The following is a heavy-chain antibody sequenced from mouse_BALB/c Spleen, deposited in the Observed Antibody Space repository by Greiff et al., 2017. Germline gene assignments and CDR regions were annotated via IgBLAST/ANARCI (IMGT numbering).Heavy chain of an antibody. D-gene: IGHD2-14*01. V-gene: IGHV5-6*02. Sequence: DVKLVESGGDLVKPGGSLKLSCAASGFTFSSYGMSWVRQTPDKRLEWVATISSGGSYTYYPDSVKGRFTISRDNAKNTLYLQMSSLKSEDTAMYYCARHDGTRYDERRFAYWGQGTLVTVSA. CDR2: ISSGGSYT. J-gene: IGHJ3*01. CDR1: GFTFSSYG. CDR3: ARHDGTRYDERRFAY.